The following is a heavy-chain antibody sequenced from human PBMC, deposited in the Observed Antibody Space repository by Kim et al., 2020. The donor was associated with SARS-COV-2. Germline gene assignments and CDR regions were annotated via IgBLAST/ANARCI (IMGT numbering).Heavy chain of an antibody. D-gene: IGHD1-26*01. Sequence: SETLSLTCTVSGGSISSYYWSWIRQPPGKGLEWIGYIYYSGSTNYNPSLKSRVTISVDTSKNQFSLKLSSVTAADTAVYYCARVPIGGAYPDYWGQGTLVTVSS. J-gene: IGHJ4*02. CDR2: IYYSGST. V-gene: IGHV4-59*01. CDR1: GGSISSYY. CDR3: ARVPIGGAYPDY.